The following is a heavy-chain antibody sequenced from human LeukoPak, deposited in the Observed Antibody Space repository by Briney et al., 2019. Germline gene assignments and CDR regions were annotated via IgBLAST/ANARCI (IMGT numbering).Heavy chain of an antibody. CDR2: MNPNSGNT. Sequence: GASVKVSCKASGYTFTSYDINWVRQATGQGLEWMGWMNPNSGNTGYAQKFQGRVTMTRNTSISTAYMELNSVTPEDTAVYYCARDRNFGGPYNTIDYWGQGTLVTVSS. CDR3: ARDRNFGGPYNTIDY. D-gene: IGHD5-24*01. V-gene: IGHV1-8*01. CDR1: GYTFTSYD. J-gene: IGHJ4*02.